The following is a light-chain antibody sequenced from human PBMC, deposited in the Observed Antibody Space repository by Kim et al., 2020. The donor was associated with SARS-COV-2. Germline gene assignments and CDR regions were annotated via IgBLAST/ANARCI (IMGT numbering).Light chain of an antibody. V-gene: IGLV2-11*01. Sequence: QSALTQPRSVSGSPGQSITISCTGTSSDVGGYDYVSWYQQHPGKAPKIIIYNVNKRPSGVPDRFSGSKSGNTASLTISGLQAEDEADYYCCSYVGIFSEVFGGGTQLTVL. J-gene: IGLJ2*01. CDR1: SSDVGGYDY. CDR2: NVN. CDR3: CSYVGIFSEV.